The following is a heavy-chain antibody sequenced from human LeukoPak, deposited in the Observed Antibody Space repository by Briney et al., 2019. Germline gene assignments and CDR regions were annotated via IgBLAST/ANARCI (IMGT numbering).Heavy chain of an antibody. D-gene: IGHD2-2*01. Sequence: SVKASCKASGGTFSSYAISWVRQAPGQGLEWMGGITPIFGTANYAQKFQGRVTITADESTSTAYMELSSLRSEDTAVYYCARESHCSSTSCYLDYWGQGTLVTVSP. CDR2: ITPIFGTA. V-gene: IGHV1-69*01. J-gene: IGHJ4*02. CDR3: ARESHCSSTSCYLDY. CDR1: GGTFSSYA.